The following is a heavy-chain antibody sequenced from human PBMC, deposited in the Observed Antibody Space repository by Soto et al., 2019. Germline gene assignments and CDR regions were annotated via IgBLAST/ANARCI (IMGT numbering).Heavy chain of an antibody. CDR3: ARGGVGSTSGWFDP. CDR2: ITAYNGNT. J-gene: IGHJ5*02. V-gene: IGHV1-18*01. D-gene: IGHD1-26*01. CDR1: GYIFTSYG. Sequence: QVQLVQSGAEVKQPGASVQVSCKTSGYIFTSYGISWVRQAPGQGLEWMGWITAYNGNTNTAQKFQDRVIMTTDTAPTTAYMELRSLTSADTAVYYCARGGVGSTSGWFDPWGQGTLVIVSS.